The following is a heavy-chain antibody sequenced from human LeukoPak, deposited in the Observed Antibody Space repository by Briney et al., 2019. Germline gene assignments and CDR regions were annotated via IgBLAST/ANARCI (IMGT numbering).Heavy chain of an antibody. CDR2: IYYSGST. CDR3: ARDRDYGDYNWFDP. J-gene: IGHJ5*02. D-gene: IGHD4-17*01. V-gene: IGHV4-31*03. CDR1: GGSISSGGYY. Sequence: SETLSLTCTVSGGSISSGGYYWSWIHQHPGKGLEWIGYIYYSGSTYCNPSLKSRVTISVDTSKNQFSLKLSSVTAADTAVYYCARDRDYGDYNWFDPWGQGTLVTVSS.